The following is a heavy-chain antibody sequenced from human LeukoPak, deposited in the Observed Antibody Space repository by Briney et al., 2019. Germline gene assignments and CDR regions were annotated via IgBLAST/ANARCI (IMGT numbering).Heavy chain of an antibody. CDR2: IYYSGTT. D-gene: IGHD3-3*01. Sequence: SETLSLTCTVSGGSISTKTYYWGWIRQPPGKGLEWIGNIYYSGTTYYSPSLKSRVTISVDTSKNQFSLKLNSVTAADTAVYYCARDLRGGEPGNFFDYWGQGTLVTVSS. CDR3: ARDLRGGEPGNFFDY. CDR1: GGSISTKTYY. J-gene: IGHJ4*02. V-gene: IGHV4-39*07.